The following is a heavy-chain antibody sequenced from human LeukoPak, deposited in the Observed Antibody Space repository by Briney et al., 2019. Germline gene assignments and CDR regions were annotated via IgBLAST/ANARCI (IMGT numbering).Heavy chain of an antibody. V-gene: IGHV1-69*04. D-gene: IGHD3-22*01. CDR1: GGTFSSYA. J-gene: IGHJ5*02. CDR2: IIPILGIA. Sequence: ASVKVSCKASGGTFSSYAISWVRQAPGQGLEWMGRIIPILGIANYAQKFQGRVTITADKSTSTAYMELSSLRSEDTAVYYCARGFVGDSSGQNWFDPWGQGTLVTVSS. CDR3: ARGFVGDSSGQNWFDP.